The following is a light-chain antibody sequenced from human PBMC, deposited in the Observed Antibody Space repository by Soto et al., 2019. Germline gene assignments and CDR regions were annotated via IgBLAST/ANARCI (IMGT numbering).Light chain of an antibody. J-gene: IGKJ1*01. Sequence: EIVLTQSPGTLSLSPGERATLSCRASQSVRSSYLAWYQQKLGQAPRLLIYGASSRATGIPDRFSGSGSGTDFTLTVSRLEPEDFAVYYCQQYGNSPRTFGQGTKVDI. CDR1: QSVRSSY. CDR2: GAS. CDR3: QQYGNSPRT. V-gene: IGKV3-20*01.